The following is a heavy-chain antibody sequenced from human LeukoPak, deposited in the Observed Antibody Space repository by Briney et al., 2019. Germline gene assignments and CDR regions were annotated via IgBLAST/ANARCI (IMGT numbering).Heavy chain of an antibody. CDR1: GFILRDYG. D-gene: IGHD3-22*01. V-gene: IGHV3-30*02. Sequence: GGSLRLSCAASGFILRDYGMHWVRQAPGKGLEWVAFIRNDESDRDHADSVKGRFTISRDNPKNTLYLQMTGLRPEDTGVYYCAIYDSRGDFDYWGRGTQVTVSA. CDR3: AIYDSRGDFDY. J-gene: IGHJ4*02. CDR2: IRNDESDR.